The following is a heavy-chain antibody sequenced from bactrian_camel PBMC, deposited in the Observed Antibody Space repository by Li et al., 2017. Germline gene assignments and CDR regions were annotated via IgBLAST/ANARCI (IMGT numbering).Heavy chain of an antibody. Sequence: VQLVESGGGSVQTGGSLRLSCLGSGYIYENYCMAWFRQVPGKERQWVATMSTYGGKNYADSVQGRFTISKDNAENTLHLQMNSLQPEDTATYYCAADRSLRGYCYSGWDKGAFWGQGTQVTVS. V-gene: IGHV3S53*01. CDR1: GYIYENYC. D-gene: IGHD1*01. CDR2: MSTYGGK. J-gene: IGHJ4*01. CDR3: AADRSLRGYCYSGWDKGAF.